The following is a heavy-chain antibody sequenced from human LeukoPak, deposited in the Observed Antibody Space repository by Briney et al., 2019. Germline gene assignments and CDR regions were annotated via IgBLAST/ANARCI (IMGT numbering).Heavy chain of an antibody. D-gene: IGHD2-8*01. CDR3: ARSPIVLMVYAMPDY. Sequence: GASVKVSCKASGYTFTGYYMHWVRQAPGQGLEWMGWINPNSGGTNYAQKFQGRVTMTRDTSISTAYMELSRLRSDDTAVYYCARSPIVLMVYAMPDYWGQGTLVTVSS. V-gene: IGHV1-2*02. J-gene: IGHJ4*02. CDR1: GYTFTGYY. CDR2: INPNSGGT.